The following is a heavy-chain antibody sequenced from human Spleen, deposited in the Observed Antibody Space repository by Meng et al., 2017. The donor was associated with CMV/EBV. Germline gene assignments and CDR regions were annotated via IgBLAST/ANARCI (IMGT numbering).Heavy chain of an antibody. D-gene: IGHD3-3*01. CDR2: INPSGGST. CDR1: GYTFTSYY. CDR3: TSAPGVVIYYYYYGMDV. J-gene: IGHJ6*02. V-gene: IGHV1-46*01. Sequence: ASVKVSCKASGYTFTSYYMHWVRQAPGQGLEWMGIINPSGGSTSYAQKFQGRVTMTRDTSTSTVYMELSSLRSEDTAVYYCTSAPGVVIYYYYYGMDVWGQGTTVTVSS.